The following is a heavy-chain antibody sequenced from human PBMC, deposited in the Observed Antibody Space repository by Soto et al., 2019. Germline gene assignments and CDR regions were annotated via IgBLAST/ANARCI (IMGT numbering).Heavy chain of an antibody. CDR3: ARMPTYYLYGLDV. Sequence: GESLKISFEASGYIFSNYWISWVRQMPGKDLEWMGKIDPSNSYSDYSPSFKGHVSLSVDKSITTAYLQWTSLKASDTAMYYCARMPTYYLYGLDVWGQGTSVTVSS. J-gene: IGHJ6*02. CDR1: GYIFSNYW. V-gene: IGHV5-10-1*01. D-gene: IGHD1-26*01. CDR2: IDPSNSYS.